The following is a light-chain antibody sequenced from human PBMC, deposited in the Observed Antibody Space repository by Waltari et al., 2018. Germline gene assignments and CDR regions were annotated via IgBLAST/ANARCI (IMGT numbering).Light chain of an antibody. CDR3: QVWHAAIDPGV. CDR2: YDS. Sequence: SYVLTQPPSVSVAPGETARITCGGDNIGSYSVAWYQQKPGPAPVLVIRYDSDRPSGIPERFSGSNSANTATLTISRVEAGDEANYYCQVWHAAIDPGVFGTGTEVTV. J-gene: IGLJ1*01. V-gene: IGLV3-21*04. CDR1: NIGSYS.